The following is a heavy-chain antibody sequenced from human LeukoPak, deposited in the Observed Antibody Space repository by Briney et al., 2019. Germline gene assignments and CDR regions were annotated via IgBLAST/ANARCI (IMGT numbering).Heavy chain of an antibody. CDR3: AKDRAAAAPDAFDI. Sequence: PGRSLRLSCAASGFTFNIYDMHWVRQAPGKGLEWVAFIRYDGSNKYYADSVKGRFTISRDNSKNTLYLQMNSLRAEDTAVYYCAKDRAAAAPDAFDIWGQGTMVTVSS. CDR2: IRYDGSNK. CDR1: GFTFNIYD. V-gene: IGHV3-30*02. J-gene: IGHJ3*02. D-gene: IGHD6-13*01.